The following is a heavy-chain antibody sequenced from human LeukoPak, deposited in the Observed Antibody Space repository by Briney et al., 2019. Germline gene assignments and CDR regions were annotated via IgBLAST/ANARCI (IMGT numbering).Heavy chain of an antibody. CDR2: ISSSSSYI. V-gene: IGHV3-21*01. D-gene: IGHD5-12*01. CDR1: GFTFSSYS. J-gene: IGHJ4*02. CDR3: ARDGYSGYEYFDY. Sequence: GGSLRLSCAASGFTFSSYSMNWVRQAPGKGLEWVSSISSSSSYIYYADSVKGRFTISRDNAKNSLSLQMNSLRAEDTAVYYCARDGYSGYEYFDYWGQGTLVTVSS.